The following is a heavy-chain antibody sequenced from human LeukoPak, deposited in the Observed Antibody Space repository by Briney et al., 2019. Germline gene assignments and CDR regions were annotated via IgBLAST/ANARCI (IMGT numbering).Heavy chain of an antibody. CDR2: ISYDGSNK. J-gene: IGHJ5*02. CDR1: GFTFSSYG. Sequence: GALRLSCAASGFTFSSYGMHWVRQAPGKGLEWVAVISYDGSNKYYADSVKGRFTISRDNSKNTLYLQMNSLRAEDTAVYYCAKDSEWFGELLSWFDPWGQGTLVTVSS. CDR3: AKDSEWFGELLSWFDP. D-gene: IGHD3-10*01. V-gene: IGHV3-30*18.